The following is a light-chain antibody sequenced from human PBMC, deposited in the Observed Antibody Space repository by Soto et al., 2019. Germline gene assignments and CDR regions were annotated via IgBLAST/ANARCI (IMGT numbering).Light chain of an antibody. Sequence: EIVLTQSPGTLSLSPGERATLSCRASQSVRSRYLAWYQQKPGQAPRLLINVASNRATGIPDRFSGGGSGTDFTLTISRLEPEDFAVYYCQQYGSSPYTFGQGTKLEIK. CDR1: QSVRSRY. CDR2: VAS. CDR3: QQYGSSPYT. V-gene: IGKV3-20*01. J-gene: IGKJ2*01.